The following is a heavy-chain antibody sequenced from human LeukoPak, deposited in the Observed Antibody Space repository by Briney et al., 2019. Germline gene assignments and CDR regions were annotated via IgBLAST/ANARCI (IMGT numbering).Heavy chain of an antibody. CDR3: ARDNYGDYSHDY. Sequence: GGSLRLSCAASGFTFSSYSMYWVRQAPGKGLEWVSSISSSSYIYYADSVKGRFTISRDNAKNSLYLQMNSLRAEDTAVYYCARDNYGDYSHDYWGQGTLVTVSS. V-gene: IGHV3-21*01. J-gene: IGHJ4*02. CDR1: GFTFSSYS. CDR2: ISSSSYI. D-gene: IGHD4-17*01.